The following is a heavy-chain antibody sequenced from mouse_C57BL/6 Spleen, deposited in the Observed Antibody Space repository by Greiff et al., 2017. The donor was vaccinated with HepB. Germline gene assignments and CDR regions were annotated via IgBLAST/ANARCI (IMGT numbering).Heavy chain of an antibody. V-gene: IGHV2-5*01. CDR2: IWRGGST. J-gene: IGHJ2*01. D-gene: IGHD2-5*01. Sequence: VKLMESGPGLVQPSQSLSITCTVSGFSLTSYGIHWVRQSPGKGLEWLGVIWRGGSTDYNAAFMSRLSITKDNSKSQVFFKMNSLQADDTAIYYCAISSYYSNYLDYWGQGTTLTVSS. CDR1: GFSLTSYG. CDR3: AISSYYSNYLDY.